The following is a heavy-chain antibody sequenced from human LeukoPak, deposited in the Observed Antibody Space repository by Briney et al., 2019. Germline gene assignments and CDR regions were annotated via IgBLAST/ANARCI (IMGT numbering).Heavy chain of an antibody. Sequence: GASVKVSCKASVHTFTDYYIHWVRQAPGQGLEWMGWINPNSVGTNSAQKFQGRVTMTRDKSISTAYMELRRLRSDDTAVYYCARYVPTRRPVGASDYWGQGTLVTVSS. V-gene: IGHV1-2*02. J-gene: IGHJ4*02. CDR1: VHTFTDYY. CDR2: INPNSVGT. CDR3: ARYVPTRRPVGASDY. D-gene: IGHD1-26*01.